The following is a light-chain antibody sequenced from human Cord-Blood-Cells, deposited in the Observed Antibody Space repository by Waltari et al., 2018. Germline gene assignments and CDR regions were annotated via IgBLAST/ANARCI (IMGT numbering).Light chain of an antibody. Sequence: EIVMTQSPATLSVSPGERATLSCRASQSVSSNLAWYQQKPGQAPRLLIYGASTRATGIPARFSCSGSGTEFTLTISSLQSEDFAVYYCHQYNNWPMYTFGQGTKLEIK. CDR3: HQYNNWPMYT. J-gene: IGKJ2*01. CDR2: GAS. V-gene: IGKV3-15*01. CDR1: QSVSSN.